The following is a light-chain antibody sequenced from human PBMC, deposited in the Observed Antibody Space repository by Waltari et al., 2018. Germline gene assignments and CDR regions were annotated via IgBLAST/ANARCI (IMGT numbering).Light chain of an antibody. J-gene: IGLJ1*01. Sequence: QSALTQPRSVSGSPGPSVTISFTGASSDVGCYYLFSWYQQHPGKAPKFIIYDVTKRPSGVPDRFSGSKSGNTASLTISGLQAEDEADYYCCSYAGSLYLFGTGTKVTVL. CDR1: SSDVGCYYL. CDR2: DVT. CDR3: CSYAGSLYL. V-gene: IGLV2-11*01.